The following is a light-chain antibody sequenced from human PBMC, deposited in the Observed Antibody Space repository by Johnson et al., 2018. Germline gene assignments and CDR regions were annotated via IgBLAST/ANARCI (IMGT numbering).Light chain of an antibody. CDR3: GTWDSRLIAGNV. V-gene: IGLV1-51*02. CDR2: ENN. J-gene: IGLJ1*01. CDR1: SSNIGNNY. Sequence: QSVLTQPPSVSAAPGQKVTISCSGSSSNIGNNYVSWYQQLPGTAPKLLIYENNKRPSGIPDRFSGSKSGTSATLGITGLQTGDEADYYCGTWDSRLIAGNVSGTGTKVTVL.